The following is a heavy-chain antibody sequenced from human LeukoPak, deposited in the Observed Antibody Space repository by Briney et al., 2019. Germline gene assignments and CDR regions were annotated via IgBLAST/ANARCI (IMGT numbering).Heavy chain of an antibody. Sequence: AGGSLRVSCAASGFTFNSYWMTWVRPAPGKGLEWVASIKQDGSEKYYVDSVKGRFTVSRDNAKNTLYLQMNSLRAEDTAVYYCAKVHYYDSSGYLEYWGQGTLVTVSS. CDR1: GFTFNSYW. J-gene: IGHJ4*02. CDR3: AKVHYYDSSGYLEY. CDR2: IKQDGSEK. V-gene: IGHV3-7*02. D-gene: IGHD3-22*01.